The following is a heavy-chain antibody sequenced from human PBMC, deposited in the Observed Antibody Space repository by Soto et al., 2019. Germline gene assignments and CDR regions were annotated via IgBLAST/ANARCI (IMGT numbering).Heavy chain of an antibody. J-gene: IGHJ6*02. CDR3: ARGWWEREGYVMDV. CDR2: IYYSGST. V-gene: IGHV4-59*08. D-gene: IGHD1-26*01. CDR1: GGSISSYY. Sequence: QVQLQESGPGLVQPSKTLSLTCTVSGGSISSYYWSWIRQPPGKELQYIGYIYYSGSTNYNPSLKRRVSVSDDPCTNRCSRTLSSVTAADTAVYYGARGWWEREGYVMDVWGQGTTVTVSS.